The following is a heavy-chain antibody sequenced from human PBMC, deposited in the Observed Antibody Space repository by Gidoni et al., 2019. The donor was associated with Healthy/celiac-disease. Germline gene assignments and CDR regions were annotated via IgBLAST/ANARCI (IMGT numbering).Heavy chain of an antibody. CDR1: GYSFTSSW. CDR3: ARRRVRGENWFDP. D-gene: IGHD3-10*01. V-gene: IGHV5-51*03. CDR2: IYPGDSDT. J-gene: IGHJ5*02. Sequence: EVQLAQSGAAAKQPGESPKLSRKGSGYSFTSSWTGWVRQMPGKGLEWVGIIYPGDSDTRYSPSFQGQVTISADKSISTAYLQWSSLKASDTAMYYCARRRVRGENWFDPWGQGTLVTVSS.